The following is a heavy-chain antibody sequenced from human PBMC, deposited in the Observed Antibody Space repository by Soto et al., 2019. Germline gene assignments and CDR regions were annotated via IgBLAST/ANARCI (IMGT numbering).Heavy chain of an antibody. CDR1: GFTFSSYL. J-gene: IGHJ4*02. Sequence: GGSLRLSCAASGFTFSSYLMSWVRQAPGKGLEWVANIKQDGSEKYYVGSVKGRFTISRDNAKNSLYLQMNSLRAEDTAVYYCARDSSFDDSSGYLDYWGQGTLVTVSS. D-gene: IGHD3-22*01. CDR3: ARDSSFDDSSGYLDY. CDR2: IKQDGSEK. V-gene: IGHV3-7*01.